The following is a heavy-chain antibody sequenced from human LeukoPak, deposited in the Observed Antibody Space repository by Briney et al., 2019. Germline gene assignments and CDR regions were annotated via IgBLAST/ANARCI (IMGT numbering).Heavy chain of an antibody. CDR3: AGTLGYCSSTSCYERGAYNWFDP. CDR2: ISSSSSTI. D-gene: IGHD2-2*01. J-gene: IGHJ5*02. Sequence: PGGSLRLSCAASGFTFSSYSMNWVRQAPGKGLEWVSYISSSSSTIYYADSVKGRFTISRDNAKNSLYLQMNSLRDEDTAVYYCAGTLGYCSSTSCYERGAYNWFDPWGQGTLVTVSS. V-gene: IGHV3-48*02. CDR1: GFTFSSYS.